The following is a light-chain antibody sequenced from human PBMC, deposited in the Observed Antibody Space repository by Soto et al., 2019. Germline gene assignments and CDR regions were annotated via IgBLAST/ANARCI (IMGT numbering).Light chain of an antibody. J-gene: IGKJ1*01. Sequence: DIQMTQSPSTLSASVGDRVTITCRASQSISGGLAWYQQKPGTAPKLLIYDASILQSGVPSRFSGSGSGTEFTLTVSSLQPDDYATYYCQQCDNSPSAFGQGTKVEIK. CDR3: QQCDNSPSA. CDR1: QSISGG. V-gene: IGKV1-5*01. CDR2: DAS.